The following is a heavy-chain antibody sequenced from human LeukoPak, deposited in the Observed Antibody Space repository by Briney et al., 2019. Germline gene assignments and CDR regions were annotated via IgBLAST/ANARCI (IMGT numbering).Heavy chain of an antibody. J-gene: IGHJ3*02. Sequence: PSETLSLTCTVSGGSISSYYWSWIRQPPGKGLERIGYIYYSGSTNYNPSLKSRVTISVDTSKNQFSLKLSTVTAADTAVYYCARPSYDYGGKVGAFDIWGQGTMVTVSS. CDR2: IYYSGST. CDR3: ARPSYDYGGKVGAFDI. D-gene: IGHD4-23*01. CDR1: GGSISSYY. V-gene: IGHV4-59*08.